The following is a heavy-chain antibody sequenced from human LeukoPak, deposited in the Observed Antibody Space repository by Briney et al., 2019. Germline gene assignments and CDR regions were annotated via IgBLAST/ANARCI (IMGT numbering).Heavy chain of an antibody. CDR2: IYYSGST. D-gene: IGHD4-17*01. CDR3: ARVSTVTTNYFDY. V-gene: IGHV4-31*03. CDR1: GGSIRSGGYY. J-gene: IGHJ4*02. Sequence: PSETLSLTCTVSGGSIRSGGYYWSWIRQHPGKGLEWIGYIYYSGSTYYNPSLKSRVTISVDTSKNQFSLKLSSVTAADTAVYYCARVSTVTTNYFDYWGQGTLVTVSS.